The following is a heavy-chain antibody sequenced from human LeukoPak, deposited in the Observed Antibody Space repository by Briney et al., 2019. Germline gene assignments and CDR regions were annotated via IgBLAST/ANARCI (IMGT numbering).Heavy chain of an antibody. D-gene: IGHD2-2*02. CDR3: ARHIPLNWFDP. V-gene: IGHV4-59*01. Sequence: PSETLSLTCTVSGGSISTYHWSWIRQTPGKGLEWIGYIYHTGSSNYNPSLKSRVTISVDTSKNQFSLKLKSVTAADTAVYYCARHIPLNWFDPWGQGTLVTVSS. CDR2: IYHTGSS. J-gene: IGHJ5*02. CDR1: GGSISTYH.